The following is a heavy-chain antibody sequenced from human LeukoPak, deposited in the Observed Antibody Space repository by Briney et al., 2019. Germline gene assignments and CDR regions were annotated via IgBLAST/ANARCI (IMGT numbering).Heavy chain of an antibody. CDR1: GFTFSSYA. J-gene: IGHJ4*02. V-gene: IGHV3-23*01. D-gene: IGHD3-22*01. CDR2: ISGSGGST. Sequence: PGGSLRLPCAASGFTFSSYAMSWVRQAPGKGLEWVSAISGSGGSTYYADSVKGRFTISRDNSKNTLYLQMNSLRAEDTAVYYCAKDLYYYDSSGLFDYWGQGTLVTVSS. CDR3: AKDLYYYDSSGLFDY.